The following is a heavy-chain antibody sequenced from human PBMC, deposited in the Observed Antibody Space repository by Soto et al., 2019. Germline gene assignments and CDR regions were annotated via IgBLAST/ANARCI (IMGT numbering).Heavy chain of an antibody. Sequence: EVQLLESGGGLVQPGGSLRLSCAASGFTFSSYAMSWVRQAPGKGLEWVSTISGSGGGIYYADSVKGRFTLSRDNSKNTLDLQMTSLRAEDTAVYYCAKRNLVVRPPFDYWGQGTLVTVSS. D-gene: IGHD2-15*01. CDR3: AKRNLVVRPPFDY. CDR1: GFTFSSYA. CDR2: ISGSGGGI. V-gene: IGHV3-23*01. J-gene: IGHJ4*02.